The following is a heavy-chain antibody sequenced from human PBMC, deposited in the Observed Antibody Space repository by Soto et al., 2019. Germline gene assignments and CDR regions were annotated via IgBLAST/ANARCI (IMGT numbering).Heavy chain of an antibody. CDR1: GFTFSSYA. Sequence: EVQLLASGGGLVQPGGSLRLSCAASGFTFSSYAMRWVRQAPGKGREWVSAVSGSGGSTYYADSVKGRFTISRDNSKNTLYRQMSSLRAEDTAVYYCARRGPGTYFDYWGQGTLVTVSS. CDR3: ARRGPGTYFDY. CDR2: VSGSGGST. J-gene: IGHJ4*02. D-gene: IGHD6-13*01. V-gene: IGHV3-23*01.